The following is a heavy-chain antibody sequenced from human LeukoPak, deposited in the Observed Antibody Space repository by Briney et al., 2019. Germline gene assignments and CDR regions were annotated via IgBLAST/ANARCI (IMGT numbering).Heavy chain of an antibody. J-gene: IGHJ4*02. V-gene: IGHV3-48*03. CDR1: GFTFSSYK. CDR3: ARVGWADDY. CDR2: ISSSGSTI. D-gene: IGHD1-26*01. Sequence: GGSLRLSCAASGFTFSSYKMNWVRQAPGKGLEWVSYISSSGSTIYYADSVKGRFTISRDNAKNSLYLQKNSLRAEDTAVYYCARVGWADDYWGQGTLVTVSS.